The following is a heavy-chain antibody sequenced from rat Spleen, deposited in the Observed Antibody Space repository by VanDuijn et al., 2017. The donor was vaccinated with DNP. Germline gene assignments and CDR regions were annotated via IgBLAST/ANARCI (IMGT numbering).Heavy chain of an antibody. CDR1: GFTFSDYY. CDR2: ISTVGDNA. J-gene: IGHJ4*01. D-gene: IGHD1-12*03. CDR3: AREGDYYDGYGDALDA. Sequence: EVQLVESGGGLVQPGRSLRLSCAASGFTFSDYYMAWVRQAPKKGLEWVASISTVGDNAYYRDSVKGRFMNSRDDTKNTLSLQMDSLRSEDTATYYCAREGDYYDGYGDALDAWGQGTSVTVSS. V-gene: IGHV5-25*01.